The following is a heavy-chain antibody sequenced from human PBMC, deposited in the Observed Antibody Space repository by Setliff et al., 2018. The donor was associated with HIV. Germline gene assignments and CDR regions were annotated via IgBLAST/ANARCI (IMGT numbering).Heavy chain of an antibody. J-gene: IGHJ4*02. CDR2: ITYSGSA. Sequence: SQTLSLSCTTDGFTFGDYALSWVRQPPGKGLEWIGYITYSGSAYYNPSLKSRVTISIDTSNNQISLRLSSVTAADTAMCYCVRDDYGYNGKGFDYWGPGTLVTVSS. CDR3: VRDDYGYNGKGFDY. V-gene: IGHV4-30-4*08. D-gene: IGHD4-17*01. CDR1: DGFTFGDYA.